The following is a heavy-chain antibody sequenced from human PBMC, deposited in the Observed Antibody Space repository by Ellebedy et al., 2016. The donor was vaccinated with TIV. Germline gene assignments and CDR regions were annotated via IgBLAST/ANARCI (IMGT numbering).Heavy chain of an antibody. CDR3: VRYGASIMFGVAPMRMDV. J-gene: IGHJ6*04. CDR1: GFSLSTYW. D-gene: IGHD3-3*01. V-gene: IGHV3-7*03. Sequence: GGSLRLXXAASGFSLSTYWMTWVRQAPGKGLEWVAAIKQDGTEKYYVDSVKGRFTISRDNAKNSLHLQINSLRAEDTAIYYCVRYGASIMFGVAPMRMDVWGRGTAVTVSS. CDR2: IKQDGTEK.